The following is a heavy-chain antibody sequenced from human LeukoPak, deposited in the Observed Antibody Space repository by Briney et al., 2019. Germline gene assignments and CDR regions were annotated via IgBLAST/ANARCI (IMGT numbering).Heavy chain of an antibody. CDR3: AKLWRSGYYYFDY. CDR1: GFTFSSYA. Sequence: GGSLRLSCAASGFTFSSYAMSSVRQAPGKGLEWVSAISGSGGSTYYADSVKGRFTISGDNSKNTLYLQMNSLRAEDTAVYYCAKLWRSGYYYFDYWGQGTLVTVSS. V-gene: IGHV3-23*01. CDR2: ISGSGGST. J-gene: IGHJ4*02. D-gene: IGHD3-22*01.